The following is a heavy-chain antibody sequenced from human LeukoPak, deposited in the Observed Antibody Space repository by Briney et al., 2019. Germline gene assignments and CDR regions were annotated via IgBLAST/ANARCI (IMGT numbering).Heavy chain of an antibody. J-gene: IGHJ4*02. Sequence: GGSLRLSCAASGFTFSDYYMSWIRQAPGKGLEWVSYISSSGSTIYYADSVKGRFTISRDNAKNTLYLQMNSLRAEDTAVYYCARRAGAYSHPYDYWGQGTLVTVSS. V-gene: IGHV3-11*01. D-gene: IGHD4/OR15-4a*01. CDR2: ISSSGSTI. CDR1: GFTFSDYY. CDR3: ARRAGAYSHPYDY.